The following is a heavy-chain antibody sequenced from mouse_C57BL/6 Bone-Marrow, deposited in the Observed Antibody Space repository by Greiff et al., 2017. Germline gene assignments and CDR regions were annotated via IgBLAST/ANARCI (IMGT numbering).Heavy chain of an antibody. CDR2: IDPSDGYT. D-gene: IGHD5-1*01. J-gene: IGHJ4*01. CDR1: GYTFTSYW. V-gene: IGHV1-69*01. Sequence: QVQLQQSGAELVMPGASVKLSCKASGYTFTSYWMHWVKQRPGQGLEWIGEIDPSDGYTNYNQKFKGKSTLTVDKSSSTAYMQLSSLTSEDSAVYYGASGGPTVVPYYYAIDYWGQGTTVTVSS. CDR3: ASGGPTVVPYYYAIDY.